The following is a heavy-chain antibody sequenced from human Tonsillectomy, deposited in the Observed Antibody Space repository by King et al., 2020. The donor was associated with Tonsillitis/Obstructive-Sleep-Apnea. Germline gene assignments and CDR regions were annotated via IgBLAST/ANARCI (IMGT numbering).Heavy chain of an antibody. CDR3: AREGIYDSSGYADAFDI. D-gene: IGHD3-22*01. CDR2: ISYDGSNK. Sequence: VQLVESGGGVVQPGRSLRLSCAASGFIFSSYGMHWVRQVPGKGLEWVAVISYDGSNKYYADSVKGRFTISRDNSKNTLDLQMNSLRAEDTAVYYCAREGIYDSSGYADAFDIWGQGTLDTVSS. J-gene: IGHJ3*02. V-gene: IGHV3-30*19. CDR1: GFIFSSYG.